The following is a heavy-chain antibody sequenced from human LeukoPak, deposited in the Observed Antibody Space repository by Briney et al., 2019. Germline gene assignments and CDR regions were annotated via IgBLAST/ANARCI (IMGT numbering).Heavy chain of an antibody. Sequence: GGSLRLSCAASEFSVGSNYMTWVRQAPGKGLEWVSLIYSGGSTYYADSVKGRFTISRDNSKNTLYLQMNSLRAEDTAVYYCANAGNLFRSLNYWGPGTLVTVSS. J-gene: IGHJ4*02. CDR2: IYSGGST. CDR1: EFSVGSNY. CDR3: ANAGNLFRSLNY. D-gene: IGHD4-23*01. V-gene: IGHV3-66*01.